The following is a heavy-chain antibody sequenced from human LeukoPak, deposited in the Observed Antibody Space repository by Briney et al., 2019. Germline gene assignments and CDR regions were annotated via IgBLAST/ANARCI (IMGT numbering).Heavy chain of an antibody. CDR2: INPSGGST. CDR1: GYTFTSYY. V-gene: IGHV1-46*01. D-gene: IGHD1-26*01. CDR3: ARGSYDPGEYFQH. J-gene: IGHJ1*01. Sequence: GASVKVSCKASGYTFTSYYMHWVRQAPGQGLEWMGIINPSGGSTSYAQKSQGRVTMTRDMSTSTVYMELSSLRSEDTAVYYCARGSYDPGEYFQHWGQGTLVTVSS.